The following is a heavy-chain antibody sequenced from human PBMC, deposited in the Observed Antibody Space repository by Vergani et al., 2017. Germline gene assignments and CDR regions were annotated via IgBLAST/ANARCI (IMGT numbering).Heavy chain of an antibody. CDR2: ISWNSGSI. J-gene: IGHJ4*02. V-gene: IGHV3-9*03. Sequence: EVQLLESGGGLVQPGGSLRLSCEASGFIFSTYAMSWVRQAPGKGLEWVSGISWNSGSIGYADSVKGRFTISRDNAKNSLYLQMNSLRAEDMALYYCAKDTRRGGDYVSVEFDYWGQGTLVTVSS. CDR1: GFIFSTYA. D-gene: IGHD4-17*01. CDR3: AKDTRRGGDYVSVEFDY.